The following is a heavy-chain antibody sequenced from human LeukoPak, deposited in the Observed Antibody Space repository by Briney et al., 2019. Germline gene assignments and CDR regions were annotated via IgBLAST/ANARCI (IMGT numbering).Heavy chain of an antibody. Sequence: GGSLRLSCAASGFTSSSFAMSWVRQAPGKGLEWVSAISGNSENAYFADSVKGRFTISRDNFKNTLYLQVTSLRVEDTAVYYCAKDRLTYDTAMAWFWGQGTLVTVSS. V-gene: IGHV3-23*01. J-gene: IGHJ4*02. CDR2: ISGNSENA. D-gene: IGHD5-18*01. CDR1: GFTSSSFA. CDR3: AKDRLTYDTAMAWF.